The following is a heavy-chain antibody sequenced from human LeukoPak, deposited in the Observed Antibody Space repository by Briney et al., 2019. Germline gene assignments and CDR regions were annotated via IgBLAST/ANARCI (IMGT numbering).Heavy chain of an antibody. Sequence: PSETLSLTCTVSGGSISSYYWSWIRQPPGKGLEWIGYIYDSGSTNYNPSLKSRVTISVDTSKNQFSLKLSSVTAADTAVYYCARGHDYGDYYDYWGQGTLVTVSS. D-gene: IGHD4-17*01. J-gene: IGHJ4*02. CDR3: ARGHDYGDYYDY. CDR2: IYDSGST. V-gene: IGHV4-59*08. CDR1: GGSISSYY.